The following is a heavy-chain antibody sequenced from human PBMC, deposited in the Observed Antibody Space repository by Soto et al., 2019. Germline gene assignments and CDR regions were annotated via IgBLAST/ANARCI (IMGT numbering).Heavy chain of an antibody. Sequence: QVQLVQSGAEVKKPGASVKVSCKASGYTFTSYGISWVRQAPGQGLEWMGWISAYNGKTNYAQKLQGRVTMTTDTSTSTAYMELRSLRSXDTAXXXXXXRDDFWNGYIDYWGQGTLVTVSS. V-gene: IGHV1-18*01. CDR2: ISAYNGKT. CDR1: GYTFTSYG. J-gene: IGHJ4*02. D-gene: IGHD3-3*01. CDR3: XXRDDFWNGYIDY.